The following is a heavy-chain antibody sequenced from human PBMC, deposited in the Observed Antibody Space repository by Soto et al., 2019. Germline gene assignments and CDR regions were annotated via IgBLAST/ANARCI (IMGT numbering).Heavy chain of an antibody. D-gene: IGHD1-1*01. J-gene: IGHJ6*02. CDR3: ARDRAPERNYGMDV. CDR1: GGTFSSYR. V-gene: IGHV1-69*08. CDR2: IIPILSIA. Sequence: QFQLVQSGAEVKKPGSSVKVSCKASGGTFSSYRISGVRQAPGQGLEWMGRIIPILSIANYAQKFQGRVTITADKSTSTAYMELSSLRSEDTAVYYCARDRAPERNYGMDVWGQGTTVTVSS.